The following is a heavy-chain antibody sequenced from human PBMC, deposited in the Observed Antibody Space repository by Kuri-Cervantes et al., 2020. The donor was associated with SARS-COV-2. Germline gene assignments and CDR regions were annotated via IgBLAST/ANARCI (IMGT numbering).Heavy chain of an antibody. CDR3: ARVKDHPYGSGSRYYYYMDV. CDR1: GYSISSGYY. V-gene: IGHV3-21*01. CDR2: ISSSSSYI. Sequence: GGSLRLSCTVSGYSISSGYYWGWTRQPPGKGLEWVSSISSSSSYIYYADSVKGRFTISRDNAKNSLYLQMNSLRAEDTAVYYCARVKDHPYGSGSRYYYYMDVWGKGTTVTVSS. J-gene: IGHJ6*03. D-gene: IGHD3-10*01.